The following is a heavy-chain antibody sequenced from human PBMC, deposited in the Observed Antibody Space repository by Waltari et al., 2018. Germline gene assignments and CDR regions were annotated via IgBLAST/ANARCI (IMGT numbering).Heavy chain of an antibody. D-gene: IGHD3-22*01. Sequence: QVQLVQSGAEVKKPGASVKVSCKASGYTFTSYYMHWVRQAPGQGLEWMGIINPSGGSTSYAQKFQGRVTMTRDTSTSTVYMELSSLRSEDTAVYYCARAPVTYYYDSSSGLAFDIWGQGTMVTVSS. J-gene: IGHJ3*02. CDR1: GYTFTSYY. V-gene: IGHV1-46*01. CDR2: INPSGGST. CDR3: ARAPVTYYYDSSSGLAFDI.